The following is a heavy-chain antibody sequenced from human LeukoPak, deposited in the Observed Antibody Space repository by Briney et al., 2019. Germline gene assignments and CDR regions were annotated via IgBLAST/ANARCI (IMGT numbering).Heavy chain of an antibody. J-gene: IGHJ1*01. CDR2: INQDGSEK. Sequence: GGSLRLSSAASGFSFSTYWMTWVRQAPGKGLEWVANINQDGSEKYYVDSVKGRFSISRDNAKNSLYLQMNSLRVEDTAVYYCAGGFSSYHWGQGTLVTVSS. V-gene: IGHV3-7*01. D-gene: IGHD6-19*01. CDR1: GFSFSTYW. CDR3: AGGFSSYH.